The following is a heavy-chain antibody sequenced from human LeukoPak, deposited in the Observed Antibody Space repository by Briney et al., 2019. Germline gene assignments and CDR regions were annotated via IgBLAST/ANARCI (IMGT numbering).Heavy chain of an antibody. Sequence: PSETLSLTCTVYGGSISSYYWSWIRQPAGKGLEWIGRIYTSESTNYNPSLKSRVIISVDTSKNQFSLKLSSVTAADTAVYYCARENDILTGFDYWGQGTLVTVSS. CDR1: GGSISSYY. J-gene: IGHJ4*02. CDR3: ARENDILTGFDY. V-gene: IGHV4-4*07. CDR2: IYTSEST. D-gene: IGHD3-9*01.